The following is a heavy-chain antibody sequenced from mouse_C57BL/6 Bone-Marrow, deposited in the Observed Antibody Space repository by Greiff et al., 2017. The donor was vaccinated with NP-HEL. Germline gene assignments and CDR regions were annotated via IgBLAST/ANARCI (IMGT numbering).Heavy chain of an antibody. V-gene: IGHV5-17*01. CDR3: ARNYYGNYVGAY. CDR2: ISSGSSTI. D-gene: IGHD2-1*01. J-gene: IGHJ3*01. CDR1: GFTFSDYG. Sequence: EVKLVESGGGLVKPGGSLKLSCAASGFTFSDYGMHWVRQAPEKGLEWVAYISSGSSTIYYADTVKGRVTISRDNAKNTLFLEIPSLTSEDTAMYYCARNYYGNYVGAYWGQGTLVTVSA.